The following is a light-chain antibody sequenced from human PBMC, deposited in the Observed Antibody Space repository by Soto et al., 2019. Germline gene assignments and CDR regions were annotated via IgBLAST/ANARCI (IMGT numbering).Light chain of an antibody. Sequence: DIQLTQSPSTLSPCIGDRITISCRASQSIGNRLAWYQQKTGTDPKLMIYDASSLESGVPSRFSGNASGTEFNLTISSLQTDDFATYEGQQSNSYTGTFGPGTKGDIK. J-gene: IGKJ1*01. V-gene: IGKV1-5*01. CDR1: QSIGNR. CDR2: DAS. CDR3: QQSNSYTGT.